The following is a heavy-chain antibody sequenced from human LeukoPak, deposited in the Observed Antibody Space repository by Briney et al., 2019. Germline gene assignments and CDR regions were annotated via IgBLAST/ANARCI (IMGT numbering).Heavy chain of an antibody. CDR3: ERVNRSDYYYDSSGYYLFDY. J-gene: IGHJ4*02. Sequence: SETLSLTCTVSGGSISSYYWGWIRQPAGKGLEWIGRIYTSGSTNYNPSLKSRVTMSVDTSKNQFSLKLSSVTAADTAVYYCERVNRSDYYYDSSGYYLFDYWGQGTLVTVSS. D-gene: IGHD3-22*01. V-gene: IGHV4-4*07. CDR2: IYTSGST. CDR1: GGSISSYY.